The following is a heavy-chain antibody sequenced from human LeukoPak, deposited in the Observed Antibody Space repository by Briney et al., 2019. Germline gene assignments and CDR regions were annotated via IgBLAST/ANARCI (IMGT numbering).Heavy chain of an antibody. V-gene: IGHV4-39*01. D-gene: IGHD6-13*01. Sequence: PSETLSLTCTVSRGSISSSSYYWGWIRQPLGKGLEWIGNIYHSGSTHYNPSLKSRLTIFVDTSKNQFSLKLSSVTAADTAVYYCGRSRVAAAGRPYYYYYMDVWGKGTTVTISS. CDR1: RGSISSSSYY. J-gene: IGHJ6*03. CDR3: GRSRVAAAGRPYYYYYMDV. CDR2: IYHSGST.